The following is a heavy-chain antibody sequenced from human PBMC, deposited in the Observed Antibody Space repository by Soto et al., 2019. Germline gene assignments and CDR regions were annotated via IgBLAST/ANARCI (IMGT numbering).Heavy chain of an antibody. CDR1: GFTFSGYG. V-gene: IGHV3-33*01. Sequence: PGGSLRLSCAASGFTFSGYGMHWVRQAPGKGLEWVAFIWYDGNKKYYTDSVKGRFTISRANSENTLYLQMNSLRAEDTAVYHCASDSQFSGSHDPLDSWGQGTPVTVSS. D-gene: IGHD1-26*01. J-gene: IGHJ4*02. CDR2: IWYDGNKK. CDR3: ASDSQFSGSHDPLDS.